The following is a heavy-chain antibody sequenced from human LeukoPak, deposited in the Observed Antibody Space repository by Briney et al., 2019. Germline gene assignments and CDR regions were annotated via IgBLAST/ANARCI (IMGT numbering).Heavy chain of an antibody. CDR1: GFTLTSSA. Sequence: GASVKVSCKASGFTLTSSAMQWVRQARGQRLEWIGWIVVGSGNTNYAQKFQERVTITRDMSTSTAYMELSSLRSEDTAVYYCGLSGSSKEIDYWGQGTLVTVSS. J-gene: IGHJ4*02. CDR2: IVVGSGNT. D-gene: IGHD1-26*01. V-gene: IGHV1-58*02. CDR3: GLSGSSKEIDY.